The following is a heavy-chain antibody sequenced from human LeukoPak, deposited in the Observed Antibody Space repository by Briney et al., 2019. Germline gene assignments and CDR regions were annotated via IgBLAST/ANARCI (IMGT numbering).Heavy chain of an antibody. D-gene: IGHD3-10*01. CDR2: IYTSGRT. Sequence: SETLSLTCTVSGGSISSGSYYWSLIRQPAGKGLEWIGRIYTSGRTNYNPSLKSRVTISVDTSKDQFSLKLNSVTAADTAVYYCARGGYYGSGNDFRFDPWGQGTLVTVSS. V-gene: IGHV4-61*02. CDR1: GGSISSGSYY. J-gene: IGHJ5*02. CDR3: ARGGYYGSGNDFRFDP.